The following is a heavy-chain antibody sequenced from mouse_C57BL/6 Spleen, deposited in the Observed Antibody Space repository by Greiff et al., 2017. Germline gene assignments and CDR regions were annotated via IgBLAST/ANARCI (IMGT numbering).Heavy chain of an antibody. CDR3: ARKDGNCRAWLAY. CDR1: GYAFSSYW. J-gene: IGHJ3*01. D-gene: IGHD2-1*01. V-gene: IGHV1-80*01. Sequence: VQLQQSGAELVKSGASVKISCKASGYAFSSYWMNWVKQRPGQGLEWIGQIYPGDGSTNYNGKFKGKATLTADKSYSTAYMLLSSLTSEESSVYFCARKDGNCRAWLAYWGQGTLVTVSA. CDR2: IYPGDGST.